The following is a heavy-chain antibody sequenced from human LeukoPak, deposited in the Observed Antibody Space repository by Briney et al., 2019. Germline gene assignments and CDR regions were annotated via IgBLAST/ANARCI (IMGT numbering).Heavy chain of an antibody. CDR3: AKGRSQLDY. J-gene: IGHJ4*02. V-gene: IGHV3-30*18. CDR1: GFTFSIYG. Sequence: GGSLRLSCAASGFTFSIYGMPWVRQAPDKGLEWVAVISYDGSNNYYADSVKGRFTISRDNSKNTLYLQMNSLRAEDTAVYYWAKGRSQLDYWGQGTLVTVSS. CDR2: ISYDGSNN. D-gene: IGHD5-24*01.